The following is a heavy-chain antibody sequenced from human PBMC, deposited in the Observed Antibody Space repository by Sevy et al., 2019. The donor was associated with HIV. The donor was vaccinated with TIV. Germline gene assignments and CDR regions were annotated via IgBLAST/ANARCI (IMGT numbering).Heavy chain of an antibody. J-gene: IGHJ5*02. D-gene: IGHD6-13*01. CDR2: IYTSGTT. CDR3: AREGSTWAGWFDP. V-gene: IGHV4-61*02. Sequence: SETLSLTCTVSGGSISSGSYYWSWIRQPAGKGLEWIGRIYTSGTTNYNPSLKSRVTISVDTSKNQFSLKLSSFTATDTAAYYCAREGSTWAGWFDPWGQGTLVTVSS. CDR1: GGSISSGSYY.